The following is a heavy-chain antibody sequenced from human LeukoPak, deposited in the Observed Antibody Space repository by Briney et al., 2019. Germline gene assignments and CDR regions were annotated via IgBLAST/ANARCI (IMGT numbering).Heavy chain of an antibody. V-gene: IGHV3-53*04. CDR1: GFTVSSNY. J-gene: IGHJ6*02. CDR3: ARDQQITGTTNYYYYGMDV. Sequence: GGSLRLSCAASGFTVSSNYMSWVRQAPGKGLEWVSVIYSGGSTYYADSVKGRFTISRHNSKNTLYLQMNSLRAEDTAVYYCARDQQITGTTNYYYYGMDVWGHGTTVTVSS. D-gene: IGHD1-7*01. CDR2: IYSGGST.